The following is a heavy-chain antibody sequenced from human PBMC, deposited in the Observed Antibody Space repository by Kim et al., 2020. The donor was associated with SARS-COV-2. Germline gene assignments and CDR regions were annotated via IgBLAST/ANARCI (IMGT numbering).Heavy chain of an antibody. Sequence: GGSLRLSCTASGFTFSRYSMNWVRQAPGKGLEWVSSISSGGSYIYYADSVKGRFTISRDNAKNSLYLQMDSLRAEDTAVYYCARDFGDYDRVSWGQGTLVTFSS. CDR3: ARDFGDYDRVS. CDR1: GFTFSRYS. J-gene: IGHJ5*02. D-gene: IGHD3-10*01. V-gene: IGHV3-21*01. CDR2: ISSGGSYI.